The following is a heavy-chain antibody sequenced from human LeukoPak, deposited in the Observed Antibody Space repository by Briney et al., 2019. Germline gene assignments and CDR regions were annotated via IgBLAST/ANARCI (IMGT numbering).Heavy chain of an antibody. CDR1: AFTFSNYW. Sequence: GGSLRLSCAASAFTFSNYWMSWVRQAPGKGLEWVANIKQDGSEKYYVDSVKGRFTISRDNAKNSLYLQMNSLRAEDTAVYYCAREGPTYYYYMDVWGKGTTVTVSS. J-gene: IGHJ6*03. V-gene: IGHV3-7*01. CDR3: AREGPTYYYYMDV. CDR2: IKQDGSEK.